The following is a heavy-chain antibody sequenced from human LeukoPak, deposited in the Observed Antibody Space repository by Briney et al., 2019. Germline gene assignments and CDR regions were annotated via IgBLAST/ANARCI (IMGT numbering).Heavy chain of an antibody. CDR1: GYSLSSGYY. Sequence: SETLSLTCTVSGYSLSSGYYWGWIRQPPGKGLEWIGSIYHSGSTYYNPSLKRRVTISVDTSKNQFSLKLSSVTAADTAVYYCARETTVTLYCFDYWGQGTLVTVSS. CDR2: IYHSGST. D-gene: IGHD4-17*01. V-gene: IGHV4-38-2*02. CDR3: ARETTVTLYCFDY. J-gene: IGHJ4*02.